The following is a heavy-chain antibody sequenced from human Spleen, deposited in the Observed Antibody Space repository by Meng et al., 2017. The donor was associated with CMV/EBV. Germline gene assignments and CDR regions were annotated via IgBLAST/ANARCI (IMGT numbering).Heavy chain of an antibody. J-gene: IGHJ4*02. CDR1: GASTPHGCYY. CDR2: IYFSGVT. V-gene: IGHV4-31*02. CDR3: AKTDSREGGFDS. D-gene: IGHD1-1*01. Sequence: GTGASTPHGCYYVSWIRQHPERGLEWIRLIYFSGVTSYNPSLKSRITISVDASKRQFFLKLNSVTAADTAVYYCAKTDSREGGFDSWGQGTLVTVSS.